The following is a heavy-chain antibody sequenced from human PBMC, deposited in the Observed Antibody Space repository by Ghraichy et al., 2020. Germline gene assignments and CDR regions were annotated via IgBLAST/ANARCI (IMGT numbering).Heavy chain of an antibody. CDR3: ARRALVGDYYDSSGYSRYYFDY. D-gene: IGHD3-22*01. CDR2: IYYSGST. Sequence: ESLNISCTVSGGSISSYYWSWIRQPPGKGLEWIGYIYYSGSTNYNPSLKSRVTISVDTSKNQFSLKLSSVTAADTAVYYCARRALVGDYYDSSGYSRYYFDYWGQGTLVTVSS. J-gene: IGHJ4*02. CDR1: GGSISSYY. V-gene: IGHV4-59*01.